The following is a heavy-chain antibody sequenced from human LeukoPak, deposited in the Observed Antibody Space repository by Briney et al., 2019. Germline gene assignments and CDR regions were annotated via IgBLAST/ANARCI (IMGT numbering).Heavy chain of an antibody. V-gene: IGHV3-43D*03. J-gene: IGHJ6*03. CDR2: ISWDGGST. CDR1: GFTFDDYA. Sequence: GGSLRLSCAASGFTFDDYAMHWVRQAPGKGLEWVSLISWDGGSTYYADSVKGRFTTSRDNSKNSLYLQMNSLRAEDTALYYCAKDNALRSYYYYMDVWGKGTTVTVSS. D-gene: IGHD4-17*01. CDR3: AKDNALRSYYYYMDV.